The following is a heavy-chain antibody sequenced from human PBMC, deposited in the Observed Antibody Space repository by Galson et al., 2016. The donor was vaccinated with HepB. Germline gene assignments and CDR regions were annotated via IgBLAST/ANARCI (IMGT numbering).Heavy chain of an antibody. Sequence: EPLSLTCAVSGGSFNDYYWSWIRQPPEKGLEWIGEIHPSGSAHYNPSLGSRITMSLDTSKHQFSLILRSVTAADTAVYYCARGTDRAKVGDYWGQGTPVSVSS. CDR1: GGSFNDYY. D-gene: IGHD2-2*01. V-gene: IGHV4-34*01. J-gene: IGHJ4*02. CDR2: IHPSGSA. CDR3: ARGTDRAKVGDY.